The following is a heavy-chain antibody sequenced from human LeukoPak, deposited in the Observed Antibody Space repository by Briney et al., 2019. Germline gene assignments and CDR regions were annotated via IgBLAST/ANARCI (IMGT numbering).Heavy chain of an antibody. CDR1: GITLSNYG. Sequence: GGSLRLSCAVSGITLSNYGMSWVRQAPGKGLEWVAGVSDSGGTTKYADSVKGRFTISRDNPKNTLFLQMNSLRPDDTAAYFCAKRGVVIRVILVGFHKEAFYFESWGQGALVTVSS. J-gene: IGHJ4*02. D-gene: IGHD3/OR15-3a*01. V-gene: IGHV3-23*01. CDR2: VSDSGGTT. CDR3: AKRGVVIRVILVGFHKEAFYFES.